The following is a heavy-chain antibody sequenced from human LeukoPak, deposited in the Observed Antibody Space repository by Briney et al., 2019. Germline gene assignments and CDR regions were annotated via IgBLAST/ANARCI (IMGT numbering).Heavy chain of an antibody. Sequence: PGGSLRLSCAASGFTFNSYWMNWVRQAPGKGLEWVANIKQDGSEKYYVDSVKGRFTISRDNAKNSLYLQMNSLRAEDTAVYYCARRYFDYWGRGTLATVSS. J-gene: IGHJ4*02. V-gene: IGHV3-7*03. CDR2: IKQDGSEK. CDR1: GFTFNSYW. CDR3: ARRYFDY.